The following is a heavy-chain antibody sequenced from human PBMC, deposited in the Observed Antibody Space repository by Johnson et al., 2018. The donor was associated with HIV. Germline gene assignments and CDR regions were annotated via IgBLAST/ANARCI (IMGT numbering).Heavy chain of an antibody. D-gene: IGHD3-10*01. CDR3: TTRRSGGSSGGYSLLFAFDL. Sequence: VQLVESGGDLVKPGGSLRLSCAASGFTFSNAWMNWVRQAPGKGLEWVGRIKSNSDGGAADYAAPVKDRFSISRDDSKKTLFLEMNSLETGDTGVYYCTTRRSGGSSGGYSLLFAFDLWGQGTMVTVSA. J-gene: IGHJ3*01. V-gene: IGHV3-15*01. CDR1: GFTFSNAW. CDR2: IKSNSDGGAA.